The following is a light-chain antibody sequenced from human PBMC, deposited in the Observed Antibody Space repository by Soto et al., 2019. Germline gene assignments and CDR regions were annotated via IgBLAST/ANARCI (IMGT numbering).Light chain of an antibody. CDR3: HQYNYWPGT. J-gene: IGKJ2*01. CDR2: GAS. Sequence: LMTHSPAILSVSPGERVTLSCRASQDVGINLAWYQQKPGHAPRLVVYGASTRATAFPARFSGSGSGTEFTLTISSLQSADLAVYYCHQYNYWPGTFGQGTKLEIK. V-gene: IGKV3-15*01. CDR1: QDVGIN.